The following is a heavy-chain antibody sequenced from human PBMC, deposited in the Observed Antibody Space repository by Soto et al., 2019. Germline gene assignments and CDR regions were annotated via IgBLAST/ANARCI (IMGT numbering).Heavy chain of an antibody. Sequence: EVQLLESGGGLVQPGGSLRLSCAASGFTFSSYAMSWVRQAPGKGLEWGSAISGSGGSTYYADSVEGRFTISRDNSKNKLYLQMNSLRAEDTAVYYCAKGFRWLQFYNWFDPWGQGTLVTVSS. CDR2: ISGSGGST. CDR1: GFTFSSYA. J-gene: IGHJ5*02. D-gene: IGHD5-12*01. CDR3: AKGFRWLQFYNWFDP. V-gene: IGHV3-23*01.